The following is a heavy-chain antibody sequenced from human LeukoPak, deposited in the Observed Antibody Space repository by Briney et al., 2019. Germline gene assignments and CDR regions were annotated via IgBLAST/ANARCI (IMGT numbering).Heavy chain of an antibody. D-gene: IGHD3-22*01. J-gene: IGHJ4*02. CDR2: IYHSGST. Sequence: SETLSLTCAVSGYSISSGYYWGWIRQPPGKGLVWIGSIYHSGSTYYNPSLKSRVTISVDTSKNQFSLKLSSVTAADTAVYYCARTSYYYDSSGYSHFDYWGQGTLVTVSS. V-gene: IGHV4-38-2*01. CDR1: GYSISSGYY. CDR3: ARTSYYYDSSGYSHFDY.